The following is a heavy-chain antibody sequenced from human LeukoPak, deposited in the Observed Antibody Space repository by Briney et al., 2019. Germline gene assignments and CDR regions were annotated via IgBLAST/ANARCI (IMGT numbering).Heavy chain of an antibody. J-gene: IGHJ4*02. Sequence: GGSLRLSCAAAGFTFSSYAMSWVRQAPGKGLEWVSAISGSGGSTYYADSGKGRFTISRDNSKNTLYLQMNSLRAEDTAVYYCAKDLSRELPPSGFDYWGQGTLVTVSS. CDR1: GFTFSSYA. CDR3: AKDLSRELPPSGFDY. V-gene: IGHV3-23*01. CDR2: ISGSGGST. D-gene: IGHD1-26*01.